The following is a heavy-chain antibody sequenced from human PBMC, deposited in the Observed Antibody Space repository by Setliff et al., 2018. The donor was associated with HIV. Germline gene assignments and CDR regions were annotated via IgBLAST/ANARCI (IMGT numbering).Heavy chain of an antibody. CDR3: ATKVYCTNGVCLDAFDI. V-gene: IGHV1-2*06. D-gene: IGHD2-8*01. J-gene: IGHJ3*02. CDR2: IIPNSAGT. CDR1: GYTFTGYF. Sequence: ASVKVSCKAYGYTFTGYFIHWVRQAPGQGLEWMGRIIPNSAGTNYAQKFQGRVTMTRDTSISTAYMELSRLRSDDTAVYYCATKVYCTNGVCLDAFDIWGQGTMVTVSS.